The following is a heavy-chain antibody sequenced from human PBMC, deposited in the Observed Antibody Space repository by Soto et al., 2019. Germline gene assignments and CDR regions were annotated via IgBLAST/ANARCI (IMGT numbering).Heavy chain of an antibody. V-gene: IGHV1-69*01. D-gene: IGHD3-10*01. CDR3: ARLKRITMVRGETYAYGMDV. CDR2: IIPIFGTA. J-gene: IGHJ6*02. Sequence: QVQLVQSGAEVKKPGSSVKVSCKASGGTFSSYAISWVRQAPGQGLEWMGGIIPIFGTANYAQKFQGRVTITVDESTSTAYMELSSLRSEDTAVYYCARLKRITMVRGETYAYGMDVWGQGTTVTVSS. CDR1: GGTFSSYA.